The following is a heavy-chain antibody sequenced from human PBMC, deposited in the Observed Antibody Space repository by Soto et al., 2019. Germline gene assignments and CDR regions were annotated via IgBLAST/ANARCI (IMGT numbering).Heavy chain of an antibody. CDR2: ISAYNGNT. Sequence: QVPLVQSGAEVKKPGASVKVSCKASGYTFTSYGISWVRQAPGQGLEWLGWISAYNGNTNYAQKLQGRVTMTTDTSTSTDYMELRSLRSDDTAVYYCARYASGGSRERWDAFDIWGQGTMVTVSS. CDR1: GYTFTSYG. J-gene: IGHJ3*02. CDR3: ARYASGGSRERWDAFDI. D-gene: IGHD2-15*01. V-gene: IGHV1-18*01.